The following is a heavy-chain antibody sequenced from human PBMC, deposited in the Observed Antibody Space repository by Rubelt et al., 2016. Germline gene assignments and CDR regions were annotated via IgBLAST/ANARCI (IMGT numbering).Heavy chain of an antibody. Sequence: VRPGGSLRLSCAASGFTFSSYGMHWVRQAPGKGLEWVAVIWYDGSNKYYADSVKGRFTISRHNSKNTLYLEMNSLRTEDTAVYYCAGDYGGNYWGQGTLVTVSS. J-gene: IGHJ4*02. CDR3: AGDYGGNY. V-gene: IGHV3-33*08. D-gene: IGHD3-16*01. CDR1: GFTFSSYG. CDR2: IWYDGSNK.